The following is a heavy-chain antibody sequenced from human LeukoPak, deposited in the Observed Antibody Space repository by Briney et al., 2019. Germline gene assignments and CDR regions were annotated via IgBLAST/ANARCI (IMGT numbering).Heavy chain of an antibody. CDR3: ARTAADSFDY. CDR1: GGSISSYY. J-gene: IGHJ4*02. Sequence: PSETLSLTCTVSGGSISSYYWSWIRQPPGKGLEWIGYIYYSGSAYYNPSLKSRVTISVDTSKNQFSLRLSSVTAADTAVYYCARTAADSFDYWGQGTLVTVSS. CDR2: IYYSGSA. D-gene: IGHD6-13*01. V-gene: IGHV4-59*04.